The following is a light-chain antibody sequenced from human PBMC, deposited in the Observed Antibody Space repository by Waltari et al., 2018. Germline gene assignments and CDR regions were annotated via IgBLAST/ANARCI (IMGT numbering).Light chain of an antibody. CDR3: QKYRTLPAT. CDR1: EHIRSF. CDR2: DTS. J-gene: IGKJ1*01. V-gene: IGKV3-20*01. Sequence: IASTQSPATLCLSPGERATLSCRASEHIRSFLAWYQQKPGQAPRLLIYDTSTRATGIPGRVSGSVSGTDLSLTISRLGPEDLAVYYCQKYRTLPATFGQGTKVESK.